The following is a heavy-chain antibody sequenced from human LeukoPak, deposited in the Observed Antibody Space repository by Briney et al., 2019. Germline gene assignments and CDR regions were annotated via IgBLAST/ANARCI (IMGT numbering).Heavy chain of an antibody. CDR1: GGTFSSYA. Sequence: SVKVSCKASGGTFSSYAISWVRQSPGQRLKWMGRIIPIFVTANYAQKFQRRITNTPAESTSTAYMELSSLRSEDTAVYYCARGPPYYYDSSGYAGYWGQGTLVTVSS. D-gene: IGHD3-22*01. V-gene: IGHV1-69*13. CDR2: IIPIFVTA. J-gene: IGHJ4*02. CDR3: ARGPPYYYDSSGYAGY.